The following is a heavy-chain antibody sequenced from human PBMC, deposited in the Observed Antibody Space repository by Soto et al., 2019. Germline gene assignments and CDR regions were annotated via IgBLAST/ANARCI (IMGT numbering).Heavy chain of an antibody. CDR2: IIPIFGTA. D-gene: IGHD5-12*01. J-gene: IGHJ6*02. CDR3: ARGKRVATIKPSYYYYYGMDV. V-gene: IGHV1-69*13. CDR1: GGTFSSYA. Sequence: SVKVSCKASGGTFSSYAISWVRQAPGQGLEWMGGIIPIFGTANYAQKFQGRVTITADESTSTAYMELSSLRSEDTAVYYCARGKRVATIKPSYYYYYGMDVWGQGTTVTVSS.